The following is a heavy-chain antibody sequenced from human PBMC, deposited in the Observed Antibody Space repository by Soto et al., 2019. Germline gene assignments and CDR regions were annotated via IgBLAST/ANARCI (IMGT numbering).Heavy chain of an antibody. J-gene: IGHJ5*02. V-gene: IGHV4-39*01. Sequence: SETLSLTCTFSVGSISSSSYYCGWIRQPPGTGLEWIGSIYYSGSTYYNPSLKSRVTISVDTSKNQFSLKLSSVTAADTAVYYCARGYYDSSGYYGRVDNWFEPWGQGTLVNV. CDR2: IYYSGST. CDR1: VGSISSSSYY. CDR3: ARGYYDSSGYYGRVDNWFEP. D-gene: IGHD3-22*01.